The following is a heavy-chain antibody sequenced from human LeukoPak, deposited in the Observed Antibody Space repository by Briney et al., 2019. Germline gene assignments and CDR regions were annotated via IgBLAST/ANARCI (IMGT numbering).Heavy chain of an antibody. CDR2: INPNSGGT. CDR1: GYTFTGYY. Sequence: GASVKVSCKASGYTFTGYYMHWVRQAPGQGLEWMGWINPNSGGTNYAQKFQGRVTMTRDTSISTAYMELSRLRSDDTAVYYCAGDPGYYGSGSYYGYWGQGTLVTVSS. D-gene: IGHD3-10*01. CDR3: AGDPGYYGSGSYYGY. J-gene: IGHJ4*02. V-gene: IGHV1-2*02.